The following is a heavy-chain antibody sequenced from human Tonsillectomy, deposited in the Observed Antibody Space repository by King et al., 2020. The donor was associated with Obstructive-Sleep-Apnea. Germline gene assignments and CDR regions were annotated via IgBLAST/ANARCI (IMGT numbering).Heavy chain of an antibody. CDR2: IYYSGST. D-gene: IGHD3-9*01. V-gene: IGHV4-39*07. CDR3: ASFAGILTGYYFDY. Sequence: QLQESGPGLVKPSETLSLTCTVSGGSISSSSYYWGWIRQPPGKGLEWIGSIYYSGSTYYNPSLKSRVTISVDTSKNQFSLKLSSVTAADTAVYYCASFAGILTGYYFDYWGQGTLVTVSS. CDR1: GGSISSSSYY. J-gene: IGHJ4*02.